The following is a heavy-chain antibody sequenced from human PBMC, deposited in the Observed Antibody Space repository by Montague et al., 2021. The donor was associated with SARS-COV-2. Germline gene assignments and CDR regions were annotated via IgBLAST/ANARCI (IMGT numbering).Heavy chain of an antibody. CDR2: LYPSGST. D-gene: IGHD6-19*01. CDR1: GGSISNYY. V-gene: IGHV4-4*07. CDR3: ARDSGYSSGWRYYYGMDV. J-gene: IGHJ6*02. Sequence: SETLSLTCTVSGGSISNYYWTWIRQPAGKGLEWIGRLYPSGSTTYNPSLKSRVTMSVDTSKNQSSLNVTSVTAADTAIYYCARDSGYSSGWRYYYGMDVWGQGTTVTVS.